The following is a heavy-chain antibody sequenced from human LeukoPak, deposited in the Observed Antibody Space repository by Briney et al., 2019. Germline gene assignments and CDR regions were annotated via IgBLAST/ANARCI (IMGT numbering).Heavy chain of an antibody. J-gene: IGHJ4*02. V-gene: IGHV4-34*01. CDR2: INHSGST. D-gene: IGHD6-19*01. CDR3: ARHGSDWLDY. Sequence: SETLSLTCAVYGGSFSGYYWSWIRQPPGKGLEWIGEINHSGSTSYNPSLKSRVSILVDTSKSQFSLRLSSVTAADTAVYYCARHGSDWLDYWGQGTLVTVSS. CDR1: GGSFSGYY.